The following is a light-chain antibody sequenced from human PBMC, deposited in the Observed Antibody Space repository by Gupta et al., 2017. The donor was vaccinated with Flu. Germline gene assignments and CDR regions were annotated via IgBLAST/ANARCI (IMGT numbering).Light chain of an antibody. Sequence: SYELTQPPSVSVSPGQTARITCPGDKLGDNYTCWYQQKPGQSPVLVIYKDDRRPSGIPERFSGSISVNTATLTISGTQSIDEGDYYCQSCDRSTGVFGTGTKVTVL. V-gene: IGLV3-1*01. J-gene: IGLJ1*01. CDR2: KDD. CDR1: KLGDNY. CDR3: QSCDRSTGV.